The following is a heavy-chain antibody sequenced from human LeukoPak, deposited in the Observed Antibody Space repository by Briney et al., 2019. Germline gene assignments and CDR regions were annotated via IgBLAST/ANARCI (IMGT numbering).Heavy chain of an antibody. CDR2: ISGSGGST. CDR1: GFTFSSYA. CDR3: AKVKAHCYDSSGYYSGFDY. Sequence: GGSLRLSCAASGFTFSSYAMSWVRQAPGKGLEWVSAISGSGGSTYYADSVKGRFTISRDNSKNTLYLQMNSLRAEDTAVYYCAKVKAHCYDSSGYYSGFDYWGQGTLVTVSS. J-gene: IGHJ4*02. V-gene: IGHV3-23*01. D-gene: IGHD3-22*01.